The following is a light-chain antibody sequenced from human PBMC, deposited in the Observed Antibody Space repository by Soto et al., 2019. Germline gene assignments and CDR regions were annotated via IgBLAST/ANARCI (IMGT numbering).Light chain of an antibody. V-gene: IGLV2-14*03. CDR3: SSYSTSSTLV. CDR2: DVT. Sequence: QSALTQPASVSGSPGQSITISCTGTSSDIGGFNYVSWYQQHPGKAPQLMIYDVTTRPSGVSNRFFGSTSGNTASLAISGLQVEDEAVYYCSSYSTSSTLVFGGGTKLTVL. J-gene: IGLJ2*01. CDR1: SSDIGGFNY.